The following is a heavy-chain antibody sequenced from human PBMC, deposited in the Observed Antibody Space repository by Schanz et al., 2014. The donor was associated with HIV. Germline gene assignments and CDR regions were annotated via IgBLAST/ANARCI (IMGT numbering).Heavy chain of an antibody. CDR2: ISESGGRS. V-gene: IGHV3-23*04. CDR1: GFTFNNYA. Sequence: VQLVESGGGVVQPGRSLRLSCVASGFTFNNYAMTWVRQAPGKGLEWVSSISESGGRSYYADSVNGRFTISRDNSKNTLYLEMTTLRTEDTAVYYCAKPEYDSRGNSQSHFDYWGQGTLVTVSS. CDR3: AKPEYDSRGNSQSHFDY. D-gene: IGHD3-22*01. J-gene: IGHJ4*02.